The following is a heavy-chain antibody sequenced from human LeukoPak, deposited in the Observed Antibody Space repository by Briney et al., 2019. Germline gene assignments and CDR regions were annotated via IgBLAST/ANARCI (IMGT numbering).Heavy chain of an antibody. CDR1: GGSISSYY. CDR3: ARGLIRQSAFDI. J-gene: IGHJ3*02. V-gene: IGHV4-59*01. Sequence: SETLSLTCTVSGGSISSYYWSWIRQPPGKGLGWIAYIYYSGSTNYNLSLKSRVTISIDTSKNQFSLKLNSVTAADTAVYYCARGLIRQSAFDIWGQGTMVTVSS. CDR2: IYYSGST. D-gene: IGHD2-8*01.